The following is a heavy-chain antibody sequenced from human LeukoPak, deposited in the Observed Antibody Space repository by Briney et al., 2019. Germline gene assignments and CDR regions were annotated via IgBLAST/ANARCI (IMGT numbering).Heavy chain of an antibody. V-gene: IGHV3-30*02. CDR2: IRYDGRNK. CDR1: GFTFSSYG. D-gene: IGHD1-26*01. Sequence: GGSLRLSCAASGFTFSSYGMHWVRQAPGRGLEWVAFIRYDGRNKYYADSVKGRFTISRDNSKNTLYLQMNSLRAEDTAVYYCAKDGVGATIFDYWGQGTLVTVSS. J-gene: IGHJ4*02. CDR3: AKDGVGATIFDY.